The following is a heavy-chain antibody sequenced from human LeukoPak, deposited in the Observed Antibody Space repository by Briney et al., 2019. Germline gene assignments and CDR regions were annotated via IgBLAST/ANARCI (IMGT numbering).Heavy chain of an antibody. CDR3: ARGDYETHGYQTR. V-gene: IGHV7-4-1*02. CDR1: GYIFTSYV. Sequence: ASVKVSCTASGYIFTSYVLHWVRQAPGQGLEWMGWINTNTGNPTYAQGFTGRFVFSLDTSVSTAYLQISSLKADDTAMYYCARGDYETHGYQTRWGQGTLVTVS. D-gene: IGHD3-22*01. CDR2: INTNTGNP. J-gene: IGHJ4*02.